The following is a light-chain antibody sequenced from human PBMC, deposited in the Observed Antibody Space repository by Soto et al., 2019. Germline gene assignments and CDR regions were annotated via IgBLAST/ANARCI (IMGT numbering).Light chain of an antibody. Sequence: QSALTQPPSASGSHGQSVTISCTGTSSDVGGYNYVSWYQQHPGKAPKLMIYEVSKRPSGVPDRFSGSKSGNTASLTVSGLQAEDEADYYCSSYAGSNNNYVFGTGTKLTVL. J-gene: IGLJ1*01. CDR1: SSDVGGYNY. CDR2: EVS. V-gene: IGLV2-8*01. CDR3: SSYAGSNNNYV.